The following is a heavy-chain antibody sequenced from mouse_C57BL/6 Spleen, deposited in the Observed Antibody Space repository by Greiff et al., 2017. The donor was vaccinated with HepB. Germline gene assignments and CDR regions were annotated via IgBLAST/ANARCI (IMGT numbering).Heavy chain of an antibody. CDR2: IYPGSGST. V-gene: IGHV1-55*01. CDR3: ARYYGSSPYYFDY. J-gene: IGHJ2*01. CDR1: GYTFTSYW. D-gene: IGHD1-1*01. Sequence: QVQLQQPGAELVKPGASVKMSCKASGYTFTSYWITWVKQRPGRGLEWIGDIYPGSGSTNYNEKFKSKATLTVDTSSSTAYMQLSSLTSEDSAVYYCARYYGSSPYYFDYWGQGTTLTVSS.